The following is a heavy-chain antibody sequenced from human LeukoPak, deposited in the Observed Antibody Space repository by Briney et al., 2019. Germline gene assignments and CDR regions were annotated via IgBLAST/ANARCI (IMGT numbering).Heavy chain of an antibody. CDR3: ARWGWYYYDSSTNPHFDY. CDR1: GGTFSSYA. CDR2: IIPIFGTA. D-gene: IGHD3-22*01. J-gene: IGHJ4*02. Sequence: SVKVSCKASGGTFSSYAISWVRQAPGQGLEWMGGIIPIFGTANYAQKFQGRVTITADESTSTAYMELSSLRSEDTAVYYCARWGWYYYDSSTNPHFDYWGQGTLDTVSS. V-gene: IGHV1-69*13.